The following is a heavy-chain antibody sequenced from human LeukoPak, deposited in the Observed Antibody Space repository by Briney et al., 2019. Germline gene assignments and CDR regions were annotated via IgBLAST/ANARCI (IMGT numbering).Heavy chain of an antibody. CDR3: VREGNELLSKNFDY. CDR2: INPHSGGT. V-gene: IGHV1-2*02. CDR1: GFTFTVYY. Sequence: ASVKVSFKASGFTFTVYYIHWVRQAPGQGLEWMGYINPHSGGTSSPQKFQGRVTMTTDTSISAAYMELSSLISDDTAMYYCVREGNELLSKNFDYWGQGTLVTVSS. J-gene: IGHJ4*02. D-gene: IGHD2-21*02.